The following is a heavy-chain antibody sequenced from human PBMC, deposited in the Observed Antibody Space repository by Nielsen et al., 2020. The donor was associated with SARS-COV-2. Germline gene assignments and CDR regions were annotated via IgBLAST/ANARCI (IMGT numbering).Heavy chain of an antibody. Sequence: ASVKVSCKASGYTFTSYAMHWVRQAPGQRLEWMGWINAGNGNTKYSQEFQGRVTITRDTSASTAYMELSSLRSEDTAVYYCARQGYSSSWYGNWGQGTLVTVSS. CDR1: GYTFTSYA. V-gene: IGHV1-3*01. J-gene: IGHJ4*02. CDR2: INAGNGNT. CDR3: ARQGYSSSWYGN. D-gene: IGHD6-13*01.